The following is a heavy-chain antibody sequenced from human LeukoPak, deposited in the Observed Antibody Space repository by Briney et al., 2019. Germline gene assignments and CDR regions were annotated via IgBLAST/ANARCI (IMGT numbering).Heavy chain of an antibody. CDR2: INAGNGNT. CDR1: GGTFSSYA. V-gene: IGHV1-3*01. Sequence: ASVKVSCKASGGTFSSYAISWVRQAPGQRLEWMGWINAGNGNTKYSQKFQGRVTITRDTSASTAYMELSSLRSEDTAVYYCARGHSPDFDYWGQGTLVTVSS. D-gene: IGHD2-15*01. CDR3: ARGHSPDFDY. J-gene: IGHJ4*02.